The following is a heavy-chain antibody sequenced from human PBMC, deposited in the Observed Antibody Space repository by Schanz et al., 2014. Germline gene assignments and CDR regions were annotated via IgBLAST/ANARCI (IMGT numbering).Heavy chain of an antibody. J-gene: IGHJ4*02. CDR1: GFTLSNYA. D-gene: IGHD1-26*01. CDR2: ISGSSRTI. CDR3: ARGGSGSHYRLDY. V-gene: IGHV3-48*01. Sequence: EMQLLESGGGLVQPGGSLRLSCAASGFTLSNYAMSWVRQAPGKGLEWVSYISGSSRTIYYADSMKGRFTVSRDNAENALYLQMNSLRAEDTGLYFCARGGSGSHYRLDYWGQGTLVTVSS.